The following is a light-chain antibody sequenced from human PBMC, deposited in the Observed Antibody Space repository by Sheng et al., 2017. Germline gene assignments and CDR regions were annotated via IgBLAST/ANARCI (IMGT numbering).Light chain of an antibody. Sequence: QSALTQPASVSGSPGQSITISCTGTSSDIGGYNHVSWYQQQPGKAPKLMIYRVSERPSGVFXRFSGSKSGNTASLTISGLQAEDEADYYCCSYAGSSPYVFGAGTKVTVV. CDR3: CSYAGSSPYV. J-gene: IGLJ1*01. CDR1: SSDIGGYNH. CDR2: RVS. V-gene: IGLV2-23*02.